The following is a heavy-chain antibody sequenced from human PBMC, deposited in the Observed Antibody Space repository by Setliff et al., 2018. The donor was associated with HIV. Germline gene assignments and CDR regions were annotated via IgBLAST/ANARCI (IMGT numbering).Heavy chain of an antibody. CDR2: IYHSGST. D-gene: IGHD3-10*01. V-gene: IGHV4-38-2*01. CDR3: ARVQVSGTYPIDY. Sequence: TLSLTCAVSSYSISSGYYWGWIRQPPGKGLEWIGNIYHSGSTYYNPSLKSRVTISVDTSENQFSLKLSSVTAADTAVYYCARVQVSGTYPIDYWGQGTLVTVSS. CDR1: SYSISSGYY. J-gene: IGHJ4*02.